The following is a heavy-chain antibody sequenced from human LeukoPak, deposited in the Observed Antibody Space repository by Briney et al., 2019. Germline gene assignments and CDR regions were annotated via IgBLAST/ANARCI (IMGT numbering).Heavy chain of an antibody. J-gene: IGHJ4*02. CDR3: ARGIGSSGWYVY. CDR2: IYYSGST. D-gene: IGHD6-19*01. CDR1: GGSISSYY. Sequence: PSETLSLTCTVSGGSISSYYWSWIRQPPGKGLEWIGYIYYSGSTNYNPSLKSRVTISVDTSKNQFSLKLSSVTAADTAVYYCARGIGSSGWYVYWGQGTLVTVSS. V-gene: IGHV4-59*01.